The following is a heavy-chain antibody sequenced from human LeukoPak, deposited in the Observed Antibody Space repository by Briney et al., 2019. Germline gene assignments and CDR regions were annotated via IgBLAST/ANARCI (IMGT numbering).Heavy chain of an antibody. CDR3: ARGQFYYDRGDDAFDI. Sequence: ASVKVSCKASGYTFTSYGISWVRQAPGQGLEWMGWISAYNGNTNYAQKRQGRVTMTTDTSTSTAYMQLRSLRSDDTAVYYCARGQFYYDRGDDAFDIWGQGTMVTVSS. V-gene: IGHV1-18*01. CDR2: ISAYNGNT. J-gene: IGHJ3*02. CDR1: GYTFTSYG. D-gene: IGHD3-22*01.